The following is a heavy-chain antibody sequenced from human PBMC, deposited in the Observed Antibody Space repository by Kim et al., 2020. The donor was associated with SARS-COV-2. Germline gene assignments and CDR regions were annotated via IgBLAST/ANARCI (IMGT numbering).Heavy chain of an antibody. CDR1: GFTFSGSA. Sequence: GGSLRLSCAASGFTFSGSAMHWVRQASGKGLEWVGRIRSKANSYATAYAASVKGRFTISRDDSKNTAYLQMNSLKTEDTAVYYCSRTRLHPSTKNGMDVWGQGTTVTVSS. V-gene: IGHV3-73*01. CDR3: SRTRLHPSTKNGMDV. CDR2: IRSKANSYAT. J-gene: IGHJ6*02. D-gene: IGHD2-2*01.